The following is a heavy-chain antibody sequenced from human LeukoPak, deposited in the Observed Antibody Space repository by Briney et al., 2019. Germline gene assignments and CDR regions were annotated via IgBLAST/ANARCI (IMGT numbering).Heavy chain of an antibody. CDR2: IFDGKTI. V-gene: IGHV4-34*12. CDR3: ASGAWAARLNS. Sequence: PSDTLSLTCAVYGESLNYYYWSWIRQSPGKGLEWIGDIFDGKTINYNPSLKSRVTISAATSSQQFSLNLKSVTAADMAVYFCASGAWAARLNSWAQGALVIVPS. J-gene: IGHJ4*02. CDR1: GESLNYYY. D-gene: IGHD4-23*01.